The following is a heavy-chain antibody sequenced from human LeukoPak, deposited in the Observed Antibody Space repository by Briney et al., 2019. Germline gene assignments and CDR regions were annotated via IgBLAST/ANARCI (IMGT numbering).Heavy chain of an antibody. Sequence: SEPLSLTCTVSGDSISSHYWSWIRQPPGKGLEWIAYIYDTGTTVSNPSLKSRVSMSLDRSKNEFSLQLTSVTAADTAVYYCAGIWYSSGYYFDYWGQGTLVTVSS. CDR3: AGIWYSSGYYFDY. CDR1: GDSISSHY. V-gene: IGHV4-59*11. D-gene: IGHD6-19*01. CDR2: IYDTGTT. J-gene: IGHJ4*02.